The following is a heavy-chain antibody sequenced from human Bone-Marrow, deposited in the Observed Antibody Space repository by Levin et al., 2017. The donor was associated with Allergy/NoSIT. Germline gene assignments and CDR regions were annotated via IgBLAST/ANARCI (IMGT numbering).Heavy chain of an antibody. V-gene: IGHV4-38-2*02. CDR1: GFSITSAHS. CDR3: VRERVDYFDV. J-gene: IGHJ3*01. D-gene: IGHD3-16*01. CDR2: MYHTGTI. Sequence: SQTLSLTCDVSGFSITSAHSWGWIRQSPGKGLEWIGSMYHTGTIYYNPSLKSRVTKSRDTSKNQFSLNLSSVTAAETAVDYGVRERVDYFDVWGQGIMVTVSA.